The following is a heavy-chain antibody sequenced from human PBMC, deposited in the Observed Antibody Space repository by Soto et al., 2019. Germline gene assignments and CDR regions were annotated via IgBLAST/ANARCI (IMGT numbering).Heavy chain of an antibody. CDR2: IYHDGTT. J-gene: IGHJ4*02. Sequence: QVRLQESGPGVVKSSETLSLICTVSGGSVRNYYWNWIRQPPGKGLEWIGYIYHDGTTKDNPSLKSRLTMSVDTSKSQVSLMLSSVTAADTAIYFCAASYGSGSYPDYWGQGTLVTVSS. V-gene: IGHV4-59*08. CDR1: GGSVRNYY. D-gene: IGHD3-10*01. CDR3: AASYGSGSYPDY.